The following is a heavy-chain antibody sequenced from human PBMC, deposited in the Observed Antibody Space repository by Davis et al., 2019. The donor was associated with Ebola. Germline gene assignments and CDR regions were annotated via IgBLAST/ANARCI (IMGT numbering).Heavy chain of an antibody. D-gene: IGHD3-3*01. CDR3: ARDRSFGDYYGMDV. Sequence: PGGSLRLSCAASGFTFSSYWMSWVRQAPGKGLEWVANIKQDGSEKYYVDSVKGRFTISRDNSKNTLYLQMNSLRAEDTAVYYCARDRSFGDYYGMDVWGQGTTVTVSS. CDR1: GFTFSSYW. V-gene: IGHV3-7*01. CDR2: IKQDGSEK. J-gene: IGHJ6*02.